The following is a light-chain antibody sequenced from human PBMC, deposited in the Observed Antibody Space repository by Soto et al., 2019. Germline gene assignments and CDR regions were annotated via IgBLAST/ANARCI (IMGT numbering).Light chain of an antibody. CDR1: SSDVGGYNY. J-gene: IGLJ1*01. V-gene: IGLV2-14*01. Sequence: QSALTQPASVSGSPGQSITISCTGTSSDVGGYNYVSWYQQHPGKAPKLMIYHVTNRPSGVSDRFSGSKSGNTASLTISGLQAEDEADYYCSSYTSSTTYVFGTGTKVTDL. CDR3: SSYTSSTTYV. CDR2: HVT.